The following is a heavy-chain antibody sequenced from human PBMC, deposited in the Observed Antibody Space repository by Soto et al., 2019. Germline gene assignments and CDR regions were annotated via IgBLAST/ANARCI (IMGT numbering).Heavy chain of an antibody. CDR3: AAAHIRVAVPNWFDP. V-gene: IGHV4-31*11. D-gene: IGHD6-19*01. CDR1: GGSISSGGHY. CDR2: ISYSGTT. J-gene: IGHJ5*02. Sequence: QVQLQESGPGLVKPSQTLSLTCAVSGGSISSGGHYWSWIRQHPGKGLEFMGYISYSGTTYYNPSLKSRLTLLIDTSENQFSLKLRSVTAADTAVYYCAAAHIRVAVPNWFDPWGQGTLVTVSS.